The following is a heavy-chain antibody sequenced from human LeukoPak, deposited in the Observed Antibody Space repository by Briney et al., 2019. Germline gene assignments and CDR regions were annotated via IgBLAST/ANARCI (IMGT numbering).Heavy chain of an antibody. D-gene: IGHD6-19*01. CDR2: MNSDGSTT. J-gene: IGHJ4*02. V-gene: IGHV3-74*01. CDR1: GFTFSTYW. CDR3: ARAPGVAVADYYFGY. Sequence: GGSLRLSCAASGFTFSTYWMHWVRQVPGKGLVWVSRMNSDGSTTNYADSVKGRFTISRDNAKNTLYLQMNSLRAEDTAVYYCARAPGVAVADYYFGYWGQGTLVTVSS.